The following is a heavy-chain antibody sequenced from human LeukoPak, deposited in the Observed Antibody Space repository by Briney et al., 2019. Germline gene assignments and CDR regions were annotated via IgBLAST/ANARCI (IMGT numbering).Heavy chain of an antibody. CDR1: GFTFSGYG. D-gene: IGHD3-22*01. J-gene: IGHJ4*02. CDR3: AREVSEGFDF. Sequence: PGGSLRLSCTASGFTFSGYGMNWIRQAPGKGLEWVSSFGTRSTSIYHAGSVKGRFAISRDNAKNSLYLQMNSLRAEDTAVYYCAREVSEGFDFWGQGTLVTVSS. CDR2: FGTRSTSI. V-gene: IGHV3-21*01.